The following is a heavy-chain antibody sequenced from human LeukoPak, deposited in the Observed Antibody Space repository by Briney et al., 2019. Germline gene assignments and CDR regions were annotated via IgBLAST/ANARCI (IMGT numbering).Heavy chain of an antibody. V-gene: IGHV3-21*01. CDR3: ARDLIAAAGTHTYYFDY. CDR1: GFTFSSYS. D-gene: IGHD6-13*01. Sequence: PGGSLRLSCAASGFTFSSYSMNWVRQAPGKGLEWVSSISSSSSYIYYADSVKGRFTISRDNAKNSLYLQMNSLRAEDTAVYYCARDLIAAAGTHTYYFDYWGQGTLVTVSS. J-gene: IGHJ4*02. CDR2: ISSSSSYI.